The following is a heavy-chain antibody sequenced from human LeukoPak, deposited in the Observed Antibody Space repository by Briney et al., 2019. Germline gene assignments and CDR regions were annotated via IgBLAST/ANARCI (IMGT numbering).Heavy chain of an antibody. CDR3: AAAVAGDSYFDY. V-gene: IGHV1-58*01. CDR2: IVVGSGNT. J-gene: IGHJ4*02. Sequence: SVKVSRKASGFTFTSSAVQWVRQARGQRLEWIGWIVVGSGNTNYAQKFQERVTITRDMSTSTAYMELSSLRSEDTAVYYCAAAVAGDSYFDYWGQGTLVTVSS. CDR1: GFTFTSSA. D-gene: IGHD6-19*01.